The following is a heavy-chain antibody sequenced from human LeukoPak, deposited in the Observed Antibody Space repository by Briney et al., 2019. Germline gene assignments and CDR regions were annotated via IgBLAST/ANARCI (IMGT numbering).Heavy chain of an antibody. D-gene: IGHD6-13*01. CDR3: ARDQGSSSNLQH. J-gene: IGHJ1*01. CDR1: GGSISSYY. CDR2: IYHSGST. V-gene: IGHV4-38-2*02. Sequence: SETLSLTCTVSGGSISSYYWGWIRQPPGKGLEWIGSIYHSGSTYYNPSLKSRVTISVDTSKNQFSLKLSSVTAADTAVYYCARDQGSSSNLQHWGQGTLVTVSS.